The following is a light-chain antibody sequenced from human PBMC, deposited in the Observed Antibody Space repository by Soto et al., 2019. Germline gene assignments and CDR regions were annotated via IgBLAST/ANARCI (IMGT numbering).Light chain of an antibody. J-gene: IGLJ2*01. CDR2: DVT. CDR3: NSYTICIPLGVI. Sequence: QSALTQPASVSGSPGQSITISCTGTSSDVGGHNYVSWYQHHPGKAPKLMIYDVTNRPSGVSNRFSGSKSGNTASLTISGLQAEDEADYYCNSYTICIPLGVIFGGGTKLTVL. CDR1: SSDVGGHNY. V-gene: IGLV2-14*03.